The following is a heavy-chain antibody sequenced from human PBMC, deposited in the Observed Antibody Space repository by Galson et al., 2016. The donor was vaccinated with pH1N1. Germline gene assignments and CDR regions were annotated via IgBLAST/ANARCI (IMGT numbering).Heavy chain of an antibody. J-gene: IGHJ2*01. Sequence: SGGTFNSNGISWLRQAPGQGLEWMGRIIPILGSTNYAQKFQGKITITADESTSTAYMELNSLRSEDTALYYCAREYYYDVDLSDWYFDLWGRGTLVTVSS. CDR1: GGTFNSNG. D-gene: IGHD3-22*01. V-gene: IGHV1-69*01. CDR2: IIPILGST. CDR3: AREYYYDVDLSDWYFDL.